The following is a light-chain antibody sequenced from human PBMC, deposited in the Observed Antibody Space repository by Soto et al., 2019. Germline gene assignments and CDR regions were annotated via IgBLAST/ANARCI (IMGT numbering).Light chain of an antibody. CDR2: EAS. CDR3: HQYDTYSWT. CDR1: QGISRW. J-gene: IGKJ1*01. V-gene: IGKV1-5*03. Sequence: DIQMTQSPSTLSASVGDTVTITCRAGQGISRWLAWYQKKPGRAPNLLIYEASTLECGVPSRFSGSGSGTEFTLTISSLHPDDFATYYCHQYDTYSWTFGQGTKVEIK.